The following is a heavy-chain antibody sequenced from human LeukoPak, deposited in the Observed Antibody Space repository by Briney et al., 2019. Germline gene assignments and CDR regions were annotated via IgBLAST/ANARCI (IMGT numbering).Heavy chain of an antibody. CDR2: IIPIFGTA. D-gene: IGHD3-10*01. J-gene: IGHJ4*02. CDR3: ARGELWFGGLPKSLDY. Sequence: GASVKVSCKASGGTFSSYAISWVRQAPGQGLEWMGGIIPIFGTANYAQKFQGRVTITADESTSTAYVELSSLRSEDTAVYYCARGELWFGGLPKSLDYWGQGTLVTVSS. V-gene: IGHV1-69*13. CDR1: GGTFSSYA.